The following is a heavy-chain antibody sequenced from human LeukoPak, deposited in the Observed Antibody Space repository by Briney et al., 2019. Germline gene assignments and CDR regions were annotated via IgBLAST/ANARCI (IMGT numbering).Heavy chain of an antibody. J-gene: IGHJ6*02. CDR2: IYYSGST. CDR1: GGSISSYY. CDR3: ARAAYYYDSSGYYYYYYGMDV. V-gene: IGHV4-59*01. Sequence: SETLSLTCTVSGGSISSYYWSWIRQPPGKGLEWIGYIYYSGSTNYNPSLKSRVTISVDTSKNQFSLKLSSVTAADTAVYYCARAAYYYDSSGYYYYYYGMDVWGQGTTVTVSS. D-gene: IGHD3-22*01.